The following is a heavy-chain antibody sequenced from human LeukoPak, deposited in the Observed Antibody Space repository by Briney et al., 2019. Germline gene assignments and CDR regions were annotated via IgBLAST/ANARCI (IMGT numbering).Heavy chain of an antibody. CDR3: ARDLGGSGSYSSYYFDY. J-gene: IGHJ4*02. Sequence: GGSLRLSCAASGFTFSSYGMHWVRQAPGKGLEWVAFIRYDGSNKYYADSVKGRFTISRDNSKNTLYLQMNSLRAEDTAVYYCARDLGGSGSYSSYYFDYWSQGTLVTVSS. CDR2: IRYDGSNK. D-gene: IGHD3-10*01. V-gene: IGHV3-30*02. CDR1: GFTFSSYG.